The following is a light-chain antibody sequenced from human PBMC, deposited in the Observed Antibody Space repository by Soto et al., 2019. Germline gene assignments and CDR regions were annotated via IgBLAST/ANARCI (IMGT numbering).Light chain of an antibody. CDR2: EVN. Sequence: QSALTQPPSASGSPGQSVATSCTGTSSDVGGYNYVSWYQQHPGKAPKLMIYEVNKRPSGVPDRFSGSKSGNTASLTVSGLQAEDEADYYCSSYAGSTNVFRTGTKLTVL. CDR3: SSYAGSTNV. J-gene: IGLJ1*01. CDR1: SSDVGGYNY. V-gene: IGLV2-8*01.